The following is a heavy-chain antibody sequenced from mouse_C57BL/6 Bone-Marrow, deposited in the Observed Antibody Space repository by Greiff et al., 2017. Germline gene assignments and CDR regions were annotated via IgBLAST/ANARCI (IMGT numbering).Heavy chain of an antibody. CDR1: GYTFTSYW. D-gene: IGHD1-1*01. J-gene: IGHJ1*03. Sequence: VQLQQPGAELVKPGASVKLSCKASGYTFTSYWMHWVKQRPGQGLEWIGMIHPNSGSTNYNEKFKSKATLTVDKSSSTAYMQLSSLTSEDSAVYYCARQGATVADWYFDVWGTGTTVTVSS. V-gene: IGHV1-64*01. CDR3: ARQGATVADWYFDV. CDR2: IHPNSGST.